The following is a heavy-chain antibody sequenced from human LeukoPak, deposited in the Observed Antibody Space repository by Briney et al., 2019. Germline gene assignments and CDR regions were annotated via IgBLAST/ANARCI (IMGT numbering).Heavy chain of an antibody. V-gene: IGHV1-69*05. J-gene: IGHJ4*02. CDR3: ARGPRAAADDY. Sequence: SVKVSCRASGGTFRNYPITWVRQAPGQGLEWMGGIIPIFGTTNYAQKFQGRVTITTDESTSTAYMELSSLRSEDTAVYYCARGPRAAADDYWGQGTLVTVSS. D-gene: IGHD6-13*01. CDR1: GGTFRNYP. CDR2: IIPIFGTT.